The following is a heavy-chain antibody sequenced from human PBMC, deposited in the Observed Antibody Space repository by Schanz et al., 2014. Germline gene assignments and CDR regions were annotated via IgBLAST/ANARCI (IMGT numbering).Heavy chain of an antibody. CDR1: GGSISSSNW. J-gene: IGHJ5*02. CDR3: ARRSVSPSGNSYGYVVAWFDP. D-gene: IGHD5-18*01. V-gene: IGHV4-4*02. Sequence: QVQLQESGPGLVKPSGTLSLTCAVSGGSISSSNWWSWVRQPPGKGLEWIGEIYHSGSTNYKPSLKSRVTIPANNSKNQFPLKLRSVTAADTAVYYCARRSVSPSGNSYGYVVAWFDPWGQGTLVTVSS. CDR2: IYHSGST.